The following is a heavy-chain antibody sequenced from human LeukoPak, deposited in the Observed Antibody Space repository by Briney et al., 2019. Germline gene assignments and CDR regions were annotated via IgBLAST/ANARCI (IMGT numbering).Heavy chain of an antibody. J-gene: IGHJ5*02. Sequence: SETLSLTCAVYRGSFSGYYWSWIRQPPGKGLEWIGEINHSGGTNYNSSLKSRVTMSVDTSKNQFALNLSSVTAADTAVYYCARAYCNRDSCSQGHWFDPWGQGTLVIVSA. D-gene: IGHD2-15*01. CDR2: INHSGGT. CDR3: ARAYCNRDSCSQGHWFDP. CDR1: RGSFSGYY. V-gene: IGHV4-34*01.